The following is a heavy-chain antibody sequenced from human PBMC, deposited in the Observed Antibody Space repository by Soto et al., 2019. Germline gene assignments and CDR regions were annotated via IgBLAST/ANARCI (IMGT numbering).Heavy chain of an antibody. CDR3: ARVFQLVLDY. D-gene: IGHD6-6*01. Sequence: SETLALTCTVSGGSISSGDYYWSWIRQPPGKGLEWIGYIYYSGSTYYNPSLKSRVTISVDTSKNQFSLKLSSVTAADTAVYYCARVFQLVLDYWGQGTLVTVSS. J-gene: IGHJ4*02. CDR2: IYYSGST. V-gene: IGHV4-30-4*01. CDR1: GGSISSGDYY.